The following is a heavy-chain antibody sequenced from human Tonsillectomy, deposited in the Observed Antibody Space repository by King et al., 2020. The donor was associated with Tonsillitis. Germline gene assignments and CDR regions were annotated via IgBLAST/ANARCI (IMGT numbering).Heavy chain of an antibody. V-gene: IGHV1-18*01. CDR2: ISGYNGYT. Sequence: QLVQSGAEVKKPGASVKVSCKASGYTFTTYGITWVRQAPGQGLEWMGGISGYNGYTNYAQKLQGRVTMTTDTSTSTPYMELRSLKSDDTAVYYCARDYCSTTSCYNGYWGQGTLVTVSS. J-gene: IGHJ4*02. CDR3: ARDYCSTTSCYNGY. CDR1: GYTFTTYG. D-gene: IGHD2-2*02.